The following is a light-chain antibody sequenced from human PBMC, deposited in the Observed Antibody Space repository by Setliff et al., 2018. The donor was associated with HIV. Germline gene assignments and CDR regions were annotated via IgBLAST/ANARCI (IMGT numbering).Light chain of an antibody. CDR3: QSYDSSLTGSQV. CDR1: SSNIGAGYD. V-gene: IGLV1-40*01. CDR2: GNT. Sequence: VLTQPPSVSGAPGQRVTISCTGSSSNIGAGYDVHWYQQLPGTAPKLLIYGNTNRPAGVPDRFSGSKSGTSASLAIIGLQAEDEADYYCQSYDSSLTGSQVFGGGTQLTVL. J-gene: IGLJ2*01.